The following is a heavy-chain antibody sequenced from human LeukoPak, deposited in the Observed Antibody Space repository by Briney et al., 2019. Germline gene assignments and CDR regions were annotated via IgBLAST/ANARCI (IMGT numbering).Heavy chain of an antibody. D-gene: IGHD6-19*01. V-gene: IGHV2-5*01. CDR2: VYWNDDN. J-gene: IGHJ4*02. Sequence: ESGPTLVNPTQTLTLTCTSSGFSLSDTAVGVHWIRRPPGKALEWLALVYWNDDNKYSPSLRSRLTVTKDSSKNQVVLTMTNMDPVDTATYYCTHSSGWTTDFWGQGVLVPVSS. CDR1: GFSLSDTAVG. CDR3: THSSGWTTDF.